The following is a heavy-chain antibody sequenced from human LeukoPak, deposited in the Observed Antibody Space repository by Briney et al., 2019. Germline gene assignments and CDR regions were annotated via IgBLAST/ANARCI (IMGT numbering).Heavy chain of an antibody. J-gene: IGHJ3*02. CDR3: ATDHYNAISTFDI. CDR2: FDPEDGET. D-gene: IGHD3-9*01. Sequence: ASVKVSCKVSGYTLTELSMHWVRQAPGKGLEWMGGFDPEDGETIYAQKFQGRVTMTEDTSTDTAYVELSSLRSEDTAVYYCATDHYNAISTFDIWGQGTMVTVSS. V-gene: IGHV1-24*01. CDR1: GYTLTELS.